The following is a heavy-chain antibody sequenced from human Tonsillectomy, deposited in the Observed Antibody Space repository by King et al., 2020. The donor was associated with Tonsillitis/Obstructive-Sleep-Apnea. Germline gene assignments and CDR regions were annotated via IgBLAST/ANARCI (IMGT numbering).Heavy chain of an antibody. D-gene: IGHD2-2*01. CDR2: INPNSGGT. J-gene: IGHJ6*03. Sequence: EQLVQSGAEVKKPGASVKVSCKASEYTFTGYYIHWVRQAPGQGLEWMGWINPNSGGTNYAQKFQGCVTMTRDTSISTAYMELSRLRSDDTAVYYCARGRGDIVVVPARRDYFYYHMDVWGKGTTVTVSS. CDR1: EYTFTGYY. CDR3: ARGRGDIVVVPARRDYFYYHMDV. V-gene: IGHV1-2*04.